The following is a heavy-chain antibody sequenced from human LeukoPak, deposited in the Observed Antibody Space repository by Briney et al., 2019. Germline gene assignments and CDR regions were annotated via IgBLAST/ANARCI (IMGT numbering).Heavy chain of an antibody. CDR1: GFTFSSYA. Sequence: GGSLRLSCAASGFTFSSYAMSWVRQAPGKGLEWVSAISGSGGSTYYADSVKGRFTISRDNSKNTLYLQMNSLRAEDTAVYYRAKTVRGYDLYSTFDYWGQGTLVTVSS. J-gene: IGHJ4*02. D-gene: IGHD5-12*01. CDR2: ISGSGGST. V-gene: IGHV3-23*01. CDR3: AKTVRGYDLYSTFDY.